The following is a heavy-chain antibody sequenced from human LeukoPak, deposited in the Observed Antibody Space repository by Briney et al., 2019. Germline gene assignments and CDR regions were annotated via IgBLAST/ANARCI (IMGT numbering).Heavy chain of an antibody. CDR3: ARLGLQSSGSYRNYYYYYMDV. J-gene: IGHJ6*03. Sequence: SETLSLSCTVSGGSISSTSYYWSWIRQPPGKGLEWIGYIYYSGSTNYNPSLKSRVTISVDTSKNQFSLKLSSVTAADTAVYYCARLGLQSSGSYRNYYYYYMDVWGKGTTVTISS. CDR1: GGSISSTSYY. V-gene: IGHV4-61*01. CDR2: IYYSGST. D-gene: IGHD3-10*01.